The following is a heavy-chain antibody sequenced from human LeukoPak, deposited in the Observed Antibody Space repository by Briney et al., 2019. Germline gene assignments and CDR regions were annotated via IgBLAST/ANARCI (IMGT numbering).Heavy chain of an antibody. D-gene: IGHD2-2*01. Sequence: ASVKVSCNASGGTFSSYAISWVRQAPGQGLEWMGGIIPIFGTANYAQKFQGRVTITTDESTSTGYMELSSLRSEDTAVYYCAVGDCSSTSCFPFDYWGQGTLVTVSS. CDR3: AVGDCSSTSCFPFDY. CDR1: GGTFSSYA. V-gene: IGHV1-69*05. CDR2: IIPIFGTA. J-gene: IGHJ4*02.